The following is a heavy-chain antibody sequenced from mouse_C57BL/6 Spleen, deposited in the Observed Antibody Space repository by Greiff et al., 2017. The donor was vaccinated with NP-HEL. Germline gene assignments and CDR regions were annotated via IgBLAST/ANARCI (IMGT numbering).Heavy chain of an antibody. CDR3: ARRDYYGSSFWFAY. V-gene: IGHV2-6*01. D-gene: IGHD1-1*01. J-gene: IGHJ3*01. Sequence: VQLVESGPGLVAPSQSLSITCTVSGFSLTSYGVDWVRQSPGKGLEWLGVIWGVGSTNYNSALKSRLSISKDNSKSQVFLKMNSLQTDDTAMYYCARRDYYGSSFWFAYWGQGTLVTVSA. CDR1: GFSLTSYG. CDR2: IWGVGST.